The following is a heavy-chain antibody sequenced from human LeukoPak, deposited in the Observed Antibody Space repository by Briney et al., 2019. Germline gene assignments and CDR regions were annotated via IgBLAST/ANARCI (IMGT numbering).Heavy chain of an antibody. D-gene: IGHD2-15*01. CDR2: ISYDGSNK. J-gene: IGHJ3*02. CDR3: AKDGIFDAFDI. CDR1: GFTFSSYA. Sequence: PGGSLRLSCAASGFTFSSYAMHWLRQAPGKGLEWVAIISYDGSNKYYADSMKGRFTISRDNSKNTLYLQMNSLRAEDTAVCYCAKDGIFDAFDIWGQGTMVTVSS. V-gene: IGHV3-30*04.